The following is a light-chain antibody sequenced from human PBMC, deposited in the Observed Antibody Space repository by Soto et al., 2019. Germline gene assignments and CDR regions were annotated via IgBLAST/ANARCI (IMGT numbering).Light chain of an antibody. CDR1: QNIGTY. V-gene: IGKV3-11*01. CDR3: QQSYSTPLT. J-gene: IGKJ4*01. Sequence: MVLTQSPGTLSLSPGERATLSCRASQNIGTYLAWYQHKPGQAPSLLIFGASTRANGVPHRFSGSGSGTDFTLTISSLQPEDFATYYCQQSYSTPLTFGGGTKVDIK. CDR2: GAS.